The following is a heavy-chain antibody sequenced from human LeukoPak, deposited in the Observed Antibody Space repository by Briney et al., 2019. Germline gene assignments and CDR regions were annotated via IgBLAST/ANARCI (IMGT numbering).Heavy chain of an antibody. D-gene: IGHD2-15*01. V-gene: IGHV2-70*17. CDR3: ARMTPDSPSFDY. CDR2: IDWDDDK. J-gene: IGHJ4*02. Sequence: SGPTLVKPTQTLTLTFTFSGFSLSTPAMCVTWIRQPPVKALEWLARIDWDDDKFYSPSLRTRLTISKDTPKNQVVLRMTNMDPVDTGTYYCARMTPDSPSFDYWGQGALITVSS. CDR1: GFSLSTPAMC.